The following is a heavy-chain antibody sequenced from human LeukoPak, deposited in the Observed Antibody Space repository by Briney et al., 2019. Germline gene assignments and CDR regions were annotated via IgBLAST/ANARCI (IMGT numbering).Heavy chain of an antibody. V-gene: IGHV3-53*01. Sequence: GGSLRLSCAASGFTVSSNYMSWVRQAPGKGLEWVSLINRGGSTYYADSVKGRFTISRDNSKNTLYLQMNSLRAEDTAVYYCARVRDSSGYYYWGQGTLVTVSS. D-gene: IGHD3-22*01. CDR3: ARVRDSSGYYY. CDR1: GFTVSSNY. J-gene: IGHJ4*02. CDR2: INRGGST.